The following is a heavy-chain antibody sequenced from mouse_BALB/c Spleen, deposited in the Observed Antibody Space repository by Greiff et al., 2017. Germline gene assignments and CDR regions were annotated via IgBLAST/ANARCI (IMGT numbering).Heavy chain of an antibody. Sequence: VKLVESGPGLVAPSQSLSITCTVSGFSLTSYGVHWVRQPPGKGLEWLGVIWAGGSTNYNSALMSRLSISKDNYKSQVFLKMNSLQTDDTAMYYCARVTGGNYDYAMDYGVKEPQSPSPQ. V-gene: IGHV2-9*02. CDR3: ARVTGGNYDYAMDY. D-gene: IGHD2-1*01. J-gene: IGHJ4*01. CDR1: GFSLTSYG. CDR2: IWAGGST.